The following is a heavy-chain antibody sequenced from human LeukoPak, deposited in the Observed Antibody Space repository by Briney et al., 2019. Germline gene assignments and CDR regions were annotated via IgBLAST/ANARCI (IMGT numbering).Heavy chain of an antibody. CDR1: GGSISSSNW. D-gene: IGHD1-26*01. CDR2: IYHSGTS. Sequence: SETLSLTCAVSGGSISSSNWWIWVRQPPGKGLEWIGEIYHSGTSNYNPSLKSRVTMSVDKSTNQFSLKLSSVTAADTAVYYCARHAGTGGSYVGRNYFDYWGQGTLVTVSS. V-gene: IGHV4-4*02. J-gene: IGHJ4*02. CDR3: ARHAGTGGSYVGRNYFDY.